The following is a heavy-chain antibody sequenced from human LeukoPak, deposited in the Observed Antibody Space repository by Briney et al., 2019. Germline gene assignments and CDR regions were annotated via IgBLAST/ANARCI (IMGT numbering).Heavy chain of an antibody. Sequence: PGGSLSLSCAVSGFTFSGYWMSWVRQAPGNGLEWVATINEDGSEKYYVDSVKGRFTISRDNAKNSLYLQMNSLRAEDTTLYYCARGFDGRSGFDIWGQGTMVTVPS. CDR2: INEDGSEK. CDR3: ARGFDGRSGFDI. CDR1: GFTFSGYW. J-gene: IGHJ3*02. V-gene: IGHV3-7*01. D-gene: IGHD3-10*01.